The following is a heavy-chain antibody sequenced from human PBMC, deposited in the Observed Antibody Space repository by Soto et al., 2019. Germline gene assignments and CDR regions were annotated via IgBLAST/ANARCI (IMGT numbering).Heavy chain of an antibody. J-gene: IGHJ4*02. CDR2: INHSGST. CDR1: GGSFSGYS. D-gene: IGHD5-12*01. CDR3: ARAPQIVAMGRRFDY. Sequence: SETLSLTCAVYGGSFSGYSWNWIRQPPGKGLEWIGEINHSGSTNYNPSLKSRVTISLDTSKNQFSLRLTSLTAADTAVYFCARAPQIVAMGRRFDYWGQGILVTVSS. V-gene: IGHV4-34*01.